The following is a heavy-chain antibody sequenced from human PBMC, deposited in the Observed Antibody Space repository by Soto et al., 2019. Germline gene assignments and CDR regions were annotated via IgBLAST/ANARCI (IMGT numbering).Heavy chain of an antibody. D-gene: IGHD4-17*01. CDR1: GSSIRPDY. CDR3: TRVGGYYGDFPNFDY. CDR2: IYYSGST. Sequence: SETLSLTCSVSGSSIRPDYWSWIRQPPGKGLEWIGSIYYSGSTNYNPSLKSRVIMSVASSKSHLSLRLNSVTAADTAVYYCTRVGGYYGDFPNFDYWGQGALVTVSS. V-gene: IGHV4-59*01. J-gene: IGHJ4*02.